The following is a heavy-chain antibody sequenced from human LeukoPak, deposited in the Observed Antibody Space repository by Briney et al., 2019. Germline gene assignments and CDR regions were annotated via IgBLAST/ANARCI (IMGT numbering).Heavy chain of an antibody. J-gene: IGHJ4*02. V-gene: IGHV4-4*07. CDR1: GGSISSYY. Sequence: LSETLSLTCTVSGGSISSYYWSWIRQPAGKGLEWIGRIYISGSTNYNPSLKSRVTMSVDTSKNQFSLKLSSVTAADTAVYYCARDRGAWNDDGFDYWGQGTLVTVSS. D-gene: IGHD1-1*01. CDR3: ARDRGAWNDDGFDY. CDR2: IYISGST.